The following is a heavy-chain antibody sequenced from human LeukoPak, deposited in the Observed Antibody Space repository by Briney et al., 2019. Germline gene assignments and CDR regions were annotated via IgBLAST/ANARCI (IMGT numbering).Heavy chain of an antibody. Sequence: GGSLRLSCAASGFTFDDYGMSWVRQAPGKGLEWVSYISSSGSTIYYADSVKGRFTISRDNAKNSLYLQMNSLRAEDTAVYYCARRGYCSGGSCLNWGQGTLVTVSS. CDR3: ARRGYCSGGSCLN. V-gene: IGHV3-11*04. CDR1: GFTFDDYG. J-gene: IGHJ4*02. D-gene: IGHD2-15*01. CDR2: ISSSGSTI.